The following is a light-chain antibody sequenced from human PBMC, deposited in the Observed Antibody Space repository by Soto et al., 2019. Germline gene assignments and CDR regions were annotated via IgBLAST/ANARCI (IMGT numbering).Light chain of an antibody. J-gene: IGKJ1*01. CDR1: QSVLYSSNNKNY. CDR2: WAS. V-gene: IGKV4-1*01. Sequence: IVMTQSPDSLAVSLGERATINCKSSQSVLYSSNNKNYLAWYQQKPGQPPKLLIYWASTRGSGVPDRFSGSGSGTDFTLTISSLQAEDVAVYYCQQYHSTPQAFGQGTKVDIK. CDR3: QQYHSTPQA.